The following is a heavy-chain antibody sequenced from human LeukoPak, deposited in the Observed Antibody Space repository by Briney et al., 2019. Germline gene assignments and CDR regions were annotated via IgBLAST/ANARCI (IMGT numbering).Heavy chain of an antibody. D-gene: IGHD3-3*01. CDR1: GGSISSSSYY. V-gene: IGHV4-39*01. CDR3: ARRTIFGVVYYYYYGMTS. J-gene: IGHJ6*02. Sequence: PSETLSLTCTVSGGSISSSSYYWGWIRQPPGKGLEWIGSIYYSGSTYYNPSLKSRVTISVDTSKNQFSLKLSSVTAADTAVYYCARRTIFGVVYYYYYGMTSGAKGPRSPSP. CDR2: IYYSGST.